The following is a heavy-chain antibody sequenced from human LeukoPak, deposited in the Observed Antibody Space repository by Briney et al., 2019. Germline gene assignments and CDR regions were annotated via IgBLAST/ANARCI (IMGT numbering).Heavy chain of an antibody. J-gene: IGHJ4*02. CDR3: ARGQLDIVVVTATASNYFDY. CDR1: GGSVSSTSYY. CDR2: VYYSGST. Sequence: SETLSLTCTVSGGSVSSTSYYWGWIRQPPGQGLEWIGTVYYSGSTYYNSSLKSRVTMSVDTSKNQFSLRLSSVTAADTAVYYCARGQLDIVVVTATASNYFDYWGQGTLVTVSS. D-gene: IGHD2-21*02. V-gene: IGHV4-39*01.